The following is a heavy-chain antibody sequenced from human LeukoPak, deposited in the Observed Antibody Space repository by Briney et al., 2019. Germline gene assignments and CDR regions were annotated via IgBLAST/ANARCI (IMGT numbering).Heavy chain of an antibody. CDR2: ISGSGGNT. J-gene: IGHJ4*02. CDR1: GFIFSNYA. Sequence: SGGSLRLSCAASGFIFSNYAMNWVRQVAGKGLEWVSSISGSGGNTYYADSVKGRFTVSRDNSNDIAYLQMNSLRAEDTAVYYCARGRYSGSYLSEFWGQGTLVTVSS. V-gene: IGHV3-23*01. D-gene: IGHD1-26*01. CDR3: ARGRYSGSYLSEF.